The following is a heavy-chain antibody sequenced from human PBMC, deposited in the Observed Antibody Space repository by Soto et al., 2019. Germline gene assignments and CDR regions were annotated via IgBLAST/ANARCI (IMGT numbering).Heavy chain of an antibody. J-gene: IGHJ4*02. CDR1: GGSISSSGYY. Sequence: SETLSLTCIVSGGSISSSGYYWAWIRQPPGKGLEWIGSIYYSGSTYYTPSLKSRVTISADTSKNQFSLKLSSVTAADTAVYFCARHHHNPTFDFWGQGTLVTVSS. D-gene: IGHD4-4*01. V-gene: IGHV4-39*01. CDR2: IYYSGST. CDR3: ARHHHNPTFDF.